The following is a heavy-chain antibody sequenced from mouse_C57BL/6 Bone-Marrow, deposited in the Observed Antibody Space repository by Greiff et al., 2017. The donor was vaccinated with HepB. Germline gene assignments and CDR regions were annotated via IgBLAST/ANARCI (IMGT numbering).Heavy chain of an antibody. CDR1: GYTFTSYW. V-gene: IGHV1-64*01. Sequence: QVQLQQPGAELVKPGASVKLSCKASGYTFTSYWMHWVKQRPGQGLEWIGMIHPNSGSTNYNEKFKSKATLTVDKSSSTAYMQLSSLTSEDSAVYYCAFHYYGSPLDYWGQGTTLTVSS. CDR3: AFHYYGSPLDY. J-gene: IGHJ2*01. D-gene: IGHD1-1*01. CDR2: IHPNSGST.